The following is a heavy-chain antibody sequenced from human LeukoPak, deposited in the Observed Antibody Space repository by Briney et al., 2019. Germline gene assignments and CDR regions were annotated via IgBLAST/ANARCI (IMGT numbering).Heavy chain of an antibody. Sequence: GGSLRLSCAVSGFTFSSYGMTWVRQAPGKGLEWVSYISTSSSTIYYADSAKGRFTISRDNAKNALYLQMNSLRAEDTAVYYCARVPSGYTLGYGYYYYYMDVWGKGTTVTVSS. J-gene: IGHJ6*03. CDR2: ISTSSSTI. CDR1: GFTFSSYG. V-gene: IGHV3-48*04. D-gene: IGHD5-18*01. CDR3: ARVPSGYTLGYGYYYYYMDV.